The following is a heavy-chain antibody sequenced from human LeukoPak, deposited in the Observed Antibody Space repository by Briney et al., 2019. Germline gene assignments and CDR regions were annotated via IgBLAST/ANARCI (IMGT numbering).Heavy chain of an antibody. CDR1: GFKFSDYS. J-gene: IGHJ4*02. D-gene: IGHD3-16*01. Sequence: PLGGLRLSCAASGFKFSDYSINWVRQAPGKGLEWISYIRSSSRGTIYYADSVKGRFTISRDNAKNSLYLQMNSLRVEDTAVYYCARGRRMGGLDYWGQGTLVTVSS. CDR2: IRSSSRGTI. V-gene: IGHV3-48*01. CDR3: ARGRRMGGLDY.